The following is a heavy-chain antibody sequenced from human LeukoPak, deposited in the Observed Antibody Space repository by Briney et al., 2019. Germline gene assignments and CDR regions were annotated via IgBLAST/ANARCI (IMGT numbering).Heavy chain of an antibody. CDR1: GYTFTGYY. V-gene: IGHV1-46*01. J-gene: IGHJ4*02. Sequence: ASVKVSCKASGYTFTGYYMHWVRQAPGQGLEWMGIINPSDGSTTYAQKFQGRVTMTRDTSTSTVYMEPSSLRSEDTAAHYCATDGRSYDSSAYYYFDYWGQGTLVTVSS. CDR3: ATDGRSYDSSAYYYFDY. CDR2: INPSDGST. D-gene: IGHD3-22*01.